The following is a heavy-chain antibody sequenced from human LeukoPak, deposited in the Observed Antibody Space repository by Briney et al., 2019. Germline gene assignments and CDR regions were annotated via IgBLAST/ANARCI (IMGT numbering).Heavy chain of an antibody. CDR1: GGSISSSSYY. D-gene: IGHD3-10*01. CDR2: IYYSGST. Sequence: SETLSLTCTVSGGSISSSSYYWGWIRQPPGKGLEWIGSIYYSGSTYYNPSLKSRVTISVDTSKNQLSLKLSSVTAADTAVYYCARLQHLYYGSGSYYFYYWGQGTLVTVSS. J-gene: IGHJ4*02. CDR3: ARLQHLYYGSGSYYFYY. V-gene: IGHV4-39*01.